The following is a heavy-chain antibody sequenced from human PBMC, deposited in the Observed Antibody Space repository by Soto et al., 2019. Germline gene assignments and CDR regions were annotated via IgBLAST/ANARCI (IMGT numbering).Heavy chain of an antibody. D-gene: IGHD2-15*01. CDR1: GYTFTNYG. CDR3: ARCYCSLGSCYTCWHFDL. Sequence: QVPLVQSGAEVKKPGASVRVSCKASGYTFTNYGISWVRQAPGQGLEWMGWVGPYNGNTDHAQNFQGRVTMTTDTSTNTAYMELGSLRSDATALYYCARCYCSLGSCYTCWHFDLWGRGTLVTVSS. V-gene: IGHV1-18*04. CDR2: VGPYNGNT. J-gene: IGHJ2*01.